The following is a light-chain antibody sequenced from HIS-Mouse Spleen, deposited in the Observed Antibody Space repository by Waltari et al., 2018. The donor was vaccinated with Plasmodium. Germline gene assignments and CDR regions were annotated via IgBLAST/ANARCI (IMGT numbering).Light chain of an antibody. CDR3: QTWGTGMGV. CDR1: IGHSSYA. CDR2: LNSDGSH. Sequence: QLVLTHSPSASASLGASVKLTCTLSIGHSSYAIAWHQQQPEKGPRSLMKLNSDGSHSKGDGIPDRFSGSSSGAERYLTISSLQSEDEADYYCQTWGTGMGVFGGGTKLTVL. V-gene: IGLV4-69*01. J-gene: IGLJ2*01.